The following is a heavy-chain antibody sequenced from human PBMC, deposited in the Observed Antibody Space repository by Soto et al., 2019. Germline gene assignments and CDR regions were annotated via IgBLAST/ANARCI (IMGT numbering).Heavy chain of an antibody. CDR1: GFTFSSYA. D-gene: IGHD4-17*01. CDR3: ARDDYGDYEGTYGMDV. V-gene: IGHV3-30-3*01. CDR2: ISYDGSNK. J-gene: IGHJ6*02. Sequence: GGSLRLSCAASGFTFSSYAMHWVRQAPGKGLEWVAVISYDGSNKYYADSVKGRFTISRDNSKNTLYLQMNSLRAEDTAVYYCARDDYGDYEGTYGMDVWGQGTTVTVSS.